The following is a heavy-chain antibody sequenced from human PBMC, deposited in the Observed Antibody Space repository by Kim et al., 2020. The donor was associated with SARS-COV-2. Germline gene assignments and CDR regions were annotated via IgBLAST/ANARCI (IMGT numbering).Heavy chain of an antibody. D-gene: IGHD2-15*01. J-gene: IGHJ4*02. CDR1: GFTFSSSA. V-gene: IGHV3-73*01. CDR3: SRNSSPVDY. Sequence: GGSLRLSCTASGFTFSSSAMHWVRQAPGKGLEWVACIISKATTIASAYSASGRGRITSYSDEYTHTPQLQRHRLKTEATDDYESSRNSSPVDYGCQGTLV. CDR2: IISKATTIAS.